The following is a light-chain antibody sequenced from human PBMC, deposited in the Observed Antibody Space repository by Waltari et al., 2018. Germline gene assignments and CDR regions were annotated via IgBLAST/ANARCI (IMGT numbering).Light chain of an antibody. J-gene: IGKJ4*01. CDR1: QTISEW. CDR2: MAS. CDR3: QQYSSVPLT. Sequence: DIQMTQSPSALSASVGDRVIITCRASQTISEWLAWYQQKPGEAPHLLIYMASTLERGVPSRFSGSGDGTEFTLTISSVRPDDFGTYYCQQYSSVPLTFGGGTKVEIK. V-gene: IGKV1-5*03.